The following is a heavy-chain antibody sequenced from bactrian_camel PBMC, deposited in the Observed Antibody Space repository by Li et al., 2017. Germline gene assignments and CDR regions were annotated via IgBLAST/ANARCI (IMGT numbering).Heavy chain of an antibody. CDR3: VNGASDVGYNY. V-gene: IGHV3S31*01. CDR1: GFTFSSST. D-gene: IGHD3*01. CDR2: ISGGGVT. J-gene: IGHJ4*01. Sequence: EVQLVESGGGLVQPGGSLRLSCAASGFTFSSSTMAWVRQAPGKGLEWASVISGGGVTYYIDSVKGRFTISRDNAKNTLYLQLNSLKTEDTAMYYCVNGASDVGYNYWGQGTQVTVS.